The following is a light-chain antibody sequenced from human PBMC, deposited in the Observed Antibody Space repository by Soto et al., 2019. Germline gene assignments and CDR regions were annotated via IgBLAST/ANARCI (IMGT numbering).Light chain of an antibody. CDR2: AAS. CDR3: QQSYSTPPRFT. V-gene: IGKV1-39*01. J-gene: IGKJ3*01. Sequence: DIQMTQSPSSLSASVGDRVTITCRASQSISSYLNWYQQKPGKAPKLLIYAASSLQSGVPSRFSGSGSGTDFTLTISSLQPEDFATDFCQQSYSTPPRFTFGPGTKVDIK. CDR1: QSISSY.